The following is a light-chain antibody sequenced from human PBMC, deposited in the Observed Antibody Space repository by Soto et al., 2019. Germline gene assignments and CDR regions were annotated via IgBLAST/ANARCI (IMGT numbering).Light chain of an antibody. CDR3: QQRKFWPPLT. J-gene: IGKJ4*01. CDR1: QSVDVY. CDR2: DAS. Sequence: ETVLTQSPVTLALSPGERATLSCRTSQSVDVYLAWYQQKPGQAPRLLIYDASNRAPGIPARFSGSGSGTDFTLTISSLEPEDSAVYYCQQRKFWPPLTFCGGTKVEL. V-gene: IGKV3-11*01.